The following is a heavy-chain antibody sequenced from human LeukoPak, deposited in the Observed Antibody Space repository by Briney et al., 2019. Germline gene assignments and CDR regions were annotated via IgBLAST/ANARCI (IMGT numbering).Heavy chain of an antibody. V-gene: IGHV3-30*02. Sequence: GGSLRLSCAASGFTFSSYSMNWVRQAPAKGLKWVAFIQYDGINKYYADSVKGRFTISRDDSKNALYLQMNNLRAEDTAVYYCAKDRVYYGSGRGYMDVWGKGTPVTISS. D-gene: IGHD3-10*01. CDR2: IQYDGINK. J-gene: IGHJ6*03. CDR1: GFTFSSYS. CDR3: AKDRVYYGSGRGYMDV.